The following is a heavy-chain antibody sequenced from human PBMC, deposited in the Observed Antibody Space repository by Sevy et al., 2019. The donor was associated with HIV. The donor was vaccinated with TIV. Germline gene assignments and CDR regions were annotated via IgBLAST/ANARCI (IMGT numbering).Heavy chain of an antibody. D-gene: IGHD6-19*01. V-gene: IGHV1-46*01. Sequence: ASVKVSCKASGYTFTSYYMHWVRQAPGQGLEWMGIINPSGGSTSYAQKFQGRVTMTRDTSTSTVYMELSSLRSEDTAVYYCARDLGSGWLNYYYYGMAVWGQGTTVTVSS. J-gene: IGHJ6*02. CDR2: INPSGGST. CDR3: ARDLGSGWLNYYYYGMAV. CDR1: GYTFTSYY.